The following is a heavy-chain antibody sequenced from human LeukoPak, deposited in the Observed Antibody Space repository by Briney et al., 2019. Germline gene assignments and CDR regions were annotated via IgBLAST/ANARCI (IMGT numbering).Heavy chain of an antibody. CDR3: AKDYSSGWYYPGD. V-gene: IGHV3-9*01. CDR1: GFTFDDYA. Sequence: GGSLRLSCAASGFTFDDYAMHWVRHAPGRGLEWVSGISWNSGSIGYADSVKGRFTISRDNAKNSLYLQMNSLRAEDTALYYCAKDYSSGWYYPGDWGQGTLVTVSS. J-gene: IGHJ4*02. D-gene: IGHD6-19*01. CDR2: ISWNSGSI.